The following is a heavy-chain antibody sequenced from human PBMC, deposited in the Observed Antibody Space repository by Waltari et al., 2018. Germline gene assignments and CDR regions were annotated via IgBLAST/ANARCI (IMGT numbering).Heavy chain of an antibody. CDR3: AKYGSGWSFDY. Sequence: LPLVASGGGLVPTGGSLRLSCDASGFPFTPAWLRWDRQAPGRGLEWVGRIKSKIDGGTADYAAPVQGRFTISRDDSENTLYLQMNSLETEDTSVYYCAKYGSGWSFDYWGQGSLVTVSS. D-gene: IGHD6-19*01. J-gene: IGHJ4*02. CDR1: GFPFTPAW. V-gene: IGHV3-15*01. CDR2: IKSKIDGGTA.